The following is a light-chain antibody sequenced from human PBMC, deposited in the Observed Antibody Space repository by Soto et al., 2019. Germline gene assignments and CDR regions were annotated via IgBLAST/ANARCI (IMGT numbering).Light chain of an antibody. CDR1: QSISNY. J-gene: IGKJ1*01. CDR3: QQSFSPLWT. V-gene: IGKV1-39*01. Sequence: DIQMTQSPSSLSASVGDRVTITCRASQSISNYLNLYQQKPGKAPKLLIYAASSMQSGFPSRFSGSGSETDFPLTISSLQPDDSATYYCQQSFSPLWTFGQGTKVEV. CDR2: AAS.